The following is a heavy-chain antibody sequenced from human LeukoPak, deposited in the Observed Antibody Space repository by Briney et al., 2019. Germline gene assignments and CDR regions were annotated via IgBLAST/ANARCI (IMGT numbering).Heavy chain of an antibody. CDR1: GGSISSGGYY. CDR2: IYYSGST. CDR3: ARGGFLKFDY. J-gene: IGHJ4*02. Sequence: SETLSLTCTVSGGSISSGGYYWSWIRQHPGKGLEWIGYIYYSGSTYYNPSLKSRVTISVDTSKNQFSLKLSSVTAADTAVYYCARGGFLKFDYWGQGTLVTVSS. V-gene: IGHV4-31*03.